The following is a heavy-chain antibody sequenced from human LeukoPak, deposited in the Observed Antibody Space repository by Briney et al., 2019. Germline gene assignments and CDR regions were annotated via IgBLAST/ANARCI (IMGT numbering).Heavy chain of an antibody. V-gene: IGHV3-23*01. CDR2: ISGSGGST. CDR3: AKASAMIVVVSKHFDY. Sequence: GGSLRLSCAASGFTVSSNYMSWVRQAPGKGLEWVSVISGSGGSTYYADSVKGRFTISRDNSKNTLYLQMNSLRAEDTAVYYCAKASAMIVVVSKHFDYWGQGTLVTVSS. J-gene: IGHJ4*02. CDR1: GFTVSSNY. D-gene: IGHD3-22*01.